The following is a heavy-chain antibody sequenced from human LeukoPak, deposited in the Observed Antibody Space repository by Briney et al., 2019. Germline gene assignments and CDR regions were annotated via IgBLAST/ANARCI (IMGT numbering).Heavy chain of an antibody. D-gene: IGHD2-15*01. CDR2: ISGSGGST. J-gene: IGHJ4*02. CDR3: RAVVVAAAVVYYFDY. V-gene: IGHV3-23*01. CDR1: GFTFSSYA. Sequence: PGGSLRLSCAGSGFTFSSYAMSWVRQAPGRGLEWVSAISGSGGSTYYADSVKGRFTISRDNSKNTLYLQMNSLRAEDTAVYYCRAVVVAAAVVYYFDYWGQGTLVTVSS.